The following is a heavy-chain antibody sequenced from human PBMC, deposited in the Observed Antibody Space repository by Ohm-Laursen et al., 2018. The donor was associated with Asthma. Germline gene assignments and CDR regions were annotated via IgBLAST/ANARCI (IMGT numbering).Heavy chain of an antibody. CDR2: IITASTFI. CDR1: GYTFSRYS. CDR3: ARIGPEWELPGREYSLHH. Sequence: SLRLSCSAPGYTFSRYSIHWVRQVPGKGLEWVASIITASTFIYYADSVRGRFTTSRDNAKNSVYLQMNSLRAEDTALYYCARIGPEWELPGREYSLHHWGQGTQVTVSS. D-gene: IGHD1-26*01. V-gene: IGHV3-21*01. J-gene: IGHJ1*01.